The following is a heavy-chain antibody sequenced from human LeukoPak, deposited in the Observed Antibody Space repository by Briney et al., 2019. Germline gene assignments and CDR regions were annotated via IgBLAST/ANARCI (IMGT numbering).Heavy chain of an antibody. CDR1: GFTFSSYW. CDR2: IFSGGTT. Sequence: PGGSLRLSCAASGFTFSSYWMSWVRQAPGKGLEWVSVIFSGGTTYYADSVKGRFTISRDNSKNTLYLQMNSLRAEDTAVYYCAREGNYYDMDVWGQGTTVTVS. CDR3: AREGNYYDMDV. V-gene: IGHV3-53*01. J-gene: IGHJ6*02.